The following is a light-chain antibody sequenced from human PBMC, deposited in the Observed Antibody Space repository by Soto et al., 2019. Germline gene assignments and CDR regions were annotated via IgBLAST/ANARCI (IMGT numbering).Light chain of an antibody. V-gene: IGKV1-33*01. CDR2: DAS. CDR1: QDISSS. CDR3: QQYNNWLIT. Sequence: DIQMTRSPSSLSASVGDRVTITCQARQDISSSLNWYQQKPGKAPKVLIYDASSLETGVPSRFSGSGSGTEFTPTISSLQSEDFAVYYCQQYNNWLITFGQGTRLEIK. J-gene: IGKJ5*01.